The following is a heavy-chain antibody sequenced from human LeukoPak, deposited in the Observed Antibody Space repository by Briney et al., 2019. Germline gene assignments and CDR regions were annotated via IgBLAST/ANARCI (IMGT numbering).Heavy chain of an antibody. Sequence: GGSLRLSCAASGFTFSSYWMNWVRQAPGKGLEWVANIKQDGSEKYYVDSVKGRFTISRDNAQNSLYLHMHSLRVEDTAVYYCARDPYVSNFDYWGQGTLATVSS. V-gene: IGHV3-7*03. CDR2: IKQDGSEK. D-gene: IGHD3-10*02. CDR1: GFTFSSYW. J-gene: IGHJ4*02. CDR3: ARDPYVSNFDY.